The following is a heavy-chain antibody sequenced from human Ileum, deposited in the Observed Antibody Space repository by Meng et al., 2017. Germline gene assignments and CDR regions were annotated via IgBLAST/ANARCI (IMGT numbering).Heavy chain of an antibody. V-gene: IGHV4-34*01. CDR2: INQGGNT. CDR3: ARVELRGDTRDSCGLDH. D-gene: IGHD3-22*01. Sequence: QFGAVLLNPPMSLSLTIAGVGGSLTDYYVSGIRQTPRKGLEVIGEINQGGNTNYNPSLKSRVTISIDTSRDQFSLKLTSVTAADTAVYYCARVELRGDTRDSCGLDHWGQGTLVTVSS. CDR1: GGSLTDYY. J-gene: IGHJ4*02.